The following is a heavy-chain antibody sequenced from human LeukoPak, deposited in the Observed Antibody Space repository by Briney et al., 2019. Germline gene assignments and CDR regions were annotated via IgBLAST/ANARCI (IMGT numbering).Heavy chain of an antibody. CDR1: GFTFSSYA. V-gene: IGHV3-23*01. CDR2: ISGSGGST. CDR3: AKGVRGAYYYGSGSYYGY. Sequence: GGSLRLSCAGTGFTFSSYAMSWVRQAPGKGLEGVSAISGSGGSTYYADSVKCRFTIYRDNSKHSLYLQMNSMRAEDTDVYYCAKGVRGAYYYGSGSYYGYWGQGTLVTVSS. D-gene: IGHD3-10*01. J-gene: IGHJ4*02.